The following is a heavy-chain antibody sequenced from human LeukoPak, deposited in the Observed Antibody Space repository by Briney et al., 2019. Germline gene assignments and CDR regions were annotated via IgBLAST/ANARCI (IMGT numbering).Heavy chain of an antibody. CDR2: INPNSGGT. D-gene: IGHD6-19*01. CDR3: ARTYSSAWDVRFDY. J-gene: IGHJ4*02. Sequence: ASVKVSCKASGYTFTGYYMHWVRQAPGQGLEWMGWINPNSGGTNYAQKFQGRVTMTRDTSISTAYMELSRLRSDDTAVYYCARTYSSAWDVRFDYWGPGTLVTVSS. V-gene: IGHV1-2*02. CDR1: GYTFTGYY.